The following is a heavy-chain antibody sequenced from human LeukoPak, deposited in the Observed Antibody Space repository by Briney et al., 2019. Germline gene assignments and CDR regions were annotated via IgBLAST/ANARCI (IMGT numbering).Heavy chain of an antibody. J-gene: IGHJ2*01. CDR1: GYTFTGYY. Sequence: VASVKVSCKASGYTFTGYYMHWVRQAPGQGLEWMGRINPNSGGTNYAQKFQGRVTMTRDTSISTAYMELSRLRSDDTAVYYCARATRTTVTARLHWYFDLWGRGTLVTVSS. CDR3: ARATRTTVTARLHWYFDL. CDR2: INPNSGGT. D-gene: IGHD4-17*01. V-gene: IGHV1-2*06.